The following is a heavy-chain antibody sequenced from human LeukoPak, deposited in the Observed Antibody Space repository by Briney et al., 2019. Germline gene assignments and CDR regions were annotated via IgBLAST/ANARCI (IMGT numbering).Heavy chain of an antibody. D-gene: IGHD3-22*01. V-gene: IGHV4-59*01. Sequence: SETLSLTCTVSGGSISSYYWSWIRQPPGKGLEWIGYIYYSGSTNYNPSLKSRVTISVDTSKNQFSLKLSSVTAADTAVYYCARGGKYYYDSSGYMKRYLIDYWGQGTLVTVSS. J-gene: IGHJ4*02. CDR2: IYYSGST. CDR1: GGSISSYY. CDR3: ARGGKYYYDSSGYMKRYLIDY.